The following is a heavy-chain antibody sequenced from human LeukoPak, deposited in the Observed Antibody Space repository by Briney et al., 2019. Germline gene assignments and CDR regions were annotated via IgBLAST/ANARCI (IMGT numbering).Heavy chain of an antibody. D-gene: IGHD3-9*01. V-gene: IGHV3-15*01. CDR2: IKSKTDGGTT. CDR3: TTGAYDILTGYYHWYFDL. Sequence: GGSLRLSCATSGFTFTNAWMSWVRQAPGRGLEWVVRIKSKTDGGTTDYAAPVKGRFTISRDDSKNTLYLQMNSLKTEDTAVYYCTTGAYDILTGYYHWYFDLWGRGTLVTVSS. CDR1: GFTFTNAW. J-gene: IGHJ2*01.